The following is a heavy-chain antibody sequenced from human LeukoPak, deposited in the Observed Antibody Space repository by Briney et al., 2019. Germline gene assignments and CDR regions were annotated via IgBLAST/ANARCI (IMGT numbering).Heavy chain of an antibody. CDR1: GFTVSSNY. Sequence: PGGSLRLSCAASGFTVSSNYMSWVRQAPGKGLEWMANIKQDGSEKYYVDSVRGRFTISRDNAKRLLYLQMDSLRAEDTAVYYCARDSGYDQADYYYYYMDVWGKGTTVTISS. CDR3: ARDSGYDQADYYYYYMDV. V-gene: IGHV3-7*01. J-gene: IGHJ6*03. CDR2: IKQDGSEK. D-gene: IGHD5-12*01.